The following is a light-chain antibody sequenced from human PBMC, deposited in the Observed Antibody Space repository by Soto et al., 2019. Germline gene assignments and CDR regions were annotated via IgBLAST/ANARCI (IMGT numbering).Light chain of an antibody. CDR3: QHYNNWPPWT. V-gene: IGKV3-15*01. J-gene: IGKJ1*01. CDR1: QSFSSN. Sequence: EIVMTQSPATLSVSPGERATLSCRASQSFSSNLACYQQKPGQAPRLLIYGASTRATGIPARFSGSGSGTEFTLTISSLQSEDFAVYYCQHYNNWPPWTFGQGTKVEIK. CDR2: GAS.